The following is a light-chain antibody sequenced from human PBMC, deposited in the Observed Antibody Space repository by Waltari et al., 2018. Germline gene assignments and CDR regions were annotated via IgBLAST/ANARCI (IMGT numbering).Light chain of an antibody. CDR1: QYISTW. CDR3: LQYGSSPRT. J-gene: IGKJ1*01. Sequence: DIQMTQSPSSLSASVGDTVTITCRASQYISTWLAWYQQKSGTAPKLLIHRSSSLQSGVPSRFRGSGSGTEFTLTIGSLQPEDFANYFCLQYGSSPRTFGQGTKVEVK. V-gene: IGKV1-12*01. CDR2: RSS.